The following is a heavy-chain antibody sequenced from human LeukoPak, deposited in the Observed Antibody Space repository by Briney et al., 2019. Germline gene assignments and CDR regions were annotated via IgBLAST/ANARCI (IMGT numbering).Heavy chain of an antibody. V-gene: IGHV3-23*01. CDR3: AKDQYSGSYYWFDP. CDR1: GFTFSSYW. Sequence: GGSLRLSCAASGFTFSSYWMHWVRQAPGKGLEWVSSISGSGGSTYYVDSVKGRFTISRDNSKNTLYPQMNSLRAEDTAVYYCAKDQYSGSYYWFDPWGQGTLVTVSS. D-gene: IGHD1-26*01. CDR2: ISGSGGST. J-gene: IGHJ5*02.